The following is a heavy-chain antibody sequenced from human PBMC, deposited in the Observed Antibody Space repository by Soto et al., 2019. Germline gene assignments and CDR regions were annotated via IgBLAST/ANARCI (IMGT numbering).Heavy chain of an antibody. CDR2: ISYDGSNK. D-gene: IGHD1-26*01. V-gene: IGHV3-30*18. CDR1: GFTFSSYG. J-gene: IGHJ3*02. Sequence: PGGSLRLSCAASGFTFSSYGMHWVRQAPGKGLEWVAVISYDGSNKYYADSVKGRFTISRDNSKNTLYLQMNSLRAEDTAMYYCAKSHRGSYGDAFDIWGQGTMVTVSS. CDR3: AKSHRGSYGDAFDI.